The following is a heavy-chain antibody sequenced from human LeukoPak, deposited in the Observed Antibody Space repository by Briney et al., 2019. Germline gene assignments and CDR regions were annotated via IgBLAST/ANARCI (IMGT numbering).Heavy chain of an antibody. CDR1: GFTFSSYW. J-gene: IGHJ4*02. CDR3: AKTRPLDSSSWSHGDY. CDR2: INHNGNVN. D-gene: IGHD6-13*01. Sequence: GGSLRLSCAASGFTFSSYWMNWARQAPGKGLEWVASINHNGNVNYYVDSVKGRFTISRDNSKNTLYLQMNSLRAEDTAVYYCAKTRPLDSSSWSHGDYWGQGTLVTVSS. V-gene: IGHV3-7*03.